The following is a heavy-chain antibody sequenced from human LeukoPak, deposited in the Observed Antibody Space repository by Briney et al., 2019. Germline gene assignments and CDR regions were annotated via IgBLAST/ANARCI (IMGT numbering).Heavy chain of an antibody. J-gene: IGHJ4*02. Sequence: GGSLRLSCAASGFTFTTYSMNWVRQATGKGLEWVSGITGSGSTTYYADSVKGRFTISRDNSKTTLYLQMNSPRAEDTAAYYCAKGCNWARFENWGQGTLVTVSS. CDR3: AKGCNWARFEN. V-gene: IGHV3-23*01. CDR2: ITGSGSTT. CDR1: GFTFTTYS. D-gene: IGHD7-27*01.